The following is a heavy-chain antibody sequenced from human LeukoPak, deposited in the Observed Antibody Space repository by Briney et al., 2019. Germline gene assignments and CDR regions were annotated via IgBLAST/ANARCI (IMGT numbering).Heavy chain of an antibody. CDR2: IYYSGST. CDR3: ARQGSSWSGNWFDP. J-gene: IGHJ5*02. V-gene: IGHV4-39*01. CDR1: GGSISSSSYY. D-gene: IGHD6-13*01. Sequence: SETLSLSCTVSGGSISSSSYYWGWIRQPPGKGLEWIGSIYYSGSTYYNPSLKSRVTISVDTSKNQFSLKLNSVTAADTAVYYCARQGSSWSGNWFDPWGQGTLVTVSS.